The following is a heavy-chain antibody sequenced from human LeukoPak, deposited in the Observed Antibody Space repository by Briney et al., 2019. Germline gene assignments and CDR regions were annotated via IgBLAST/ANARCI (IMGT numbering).Heavy chain of an antibody. CDR3: ARGGPYCGGDCFDY. J-gene: IGHJ4*02. Sequence: GGSLRLSCAASGFTFSSFGMSWVRQAPGKGLEWVAAISGSGGTTHYADSVKGRFTISRDNAKNSLYLQMNTLRAEDTAVYYCARGGPYCGGDCFDYWGQGTLVTVSS. V-gene: IGHV3-23*01. CDR1: GFTFSSFG. CDR2: ISGSGGTT. D-gene: IGHD2-21*01.